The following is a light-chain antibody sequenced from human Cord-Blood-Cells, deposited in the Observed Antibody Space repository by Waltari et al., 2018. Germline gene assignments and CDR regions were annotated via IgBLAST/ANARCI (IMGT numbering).Light chain of an antibody. CDR3: CSYAGSYTFG. V-gene: IGLV2-11*01. CDR2: DVS. CDR1: YNY. Sequence: YNYVSWYQQHPGKAPKLMIYDVSKRPSGVPDRFSGSKSGNTASLTISGLQAEDEADYYCCSYAGSYTFGFGGGTKLTVL. J-gene: IGLJ2*01.